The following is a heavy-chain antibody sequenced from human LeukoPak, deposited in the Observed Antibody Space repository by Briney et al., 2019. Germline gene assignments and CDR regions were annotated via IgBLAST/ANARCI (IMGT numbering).Heavy chain of an antibody. CDR3: ARVAAGAF. CDR2: ISSSSNYI. CDR1: GFIFSNYN. V-gene: IGHV3-21*01. Sequence: PGGSLRLSCAASGFIFSNYNMNWVRQAPGKGLEWVSSISSSSNYIYYGDSVKGRFTISRDNAKNSLYLQMNSLRAEDSAVYYCARVAAGAFWGQGTLVTVSS. J-gene: IGHJ4*02. D-gene: IGHD6-13*01.